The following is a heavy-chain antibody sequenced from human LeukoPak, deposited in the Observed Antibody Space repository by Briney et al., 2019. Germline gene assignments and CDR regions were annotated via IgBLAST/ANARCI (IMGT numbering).Heavy chain of an antibody. V-gene: IGHV3-33*06. CDR3: AKTSEPYYNIGKALDF. D-gene: IGHD3-22*01. CDR2: IWYHGNDV. J-gene: IGHJ4*02. Sequence: GMSLRLSCSASGFTFGSYGMHWVRQAPGKGLEWVALIWYHGNDVDYADSVKGRFTISRDNSKNTLYLQVNSLRAGDTALYYCAKTSEPYYNIGKALDFWGQGTLVTVSS. CDR1: GFTFGSYG.